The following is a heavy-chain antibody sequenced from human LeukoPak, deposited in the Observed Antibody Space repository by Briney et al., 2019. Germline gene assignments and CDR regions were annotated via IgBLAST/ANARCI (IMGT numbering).Heavy chain of an antibody. CDR1: GFTLSLYW. V-gene: IGHV3-7*01. CDR3: ARDLSVGAKPDLGFDY. D-gene: IGHD1-26*01. Sequence: GGSLRLSCAASGFTLSLYWMSWVRQAPGKGLEWVANIRQDETEKYYVDSVKGRFTISRDNAKNSLYLQMNSLRAEDTAVYYCARDLSVGAKPDLGFDYWGQGTLVTVSS. CDR2: IRQDETEK. J-gene: IGHJ4*02.